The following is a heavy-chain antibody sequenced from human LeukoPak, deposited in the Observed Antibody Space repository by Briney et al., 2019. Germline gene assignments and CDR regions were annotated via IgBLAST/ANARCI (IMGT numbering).Heavy chain of an antibody. Sequence: KPSETLSLTCTVSGGSINSYYWSWIRQPPVKGLEWIGYIYYSGSTNYNASLEGRVTISVLTSKNQFSLKLSSVITADTAVYYCARNGKLGIHDYWGQGTLVTVSS. J-gene: IGHJ4*02. D-gene: IGHD7-27*01. CDR2: IYYSGST. V-gene: IGHV4-59*08. CDR1: GGSINSYY. CDR3: ARNGKLGIHDY.